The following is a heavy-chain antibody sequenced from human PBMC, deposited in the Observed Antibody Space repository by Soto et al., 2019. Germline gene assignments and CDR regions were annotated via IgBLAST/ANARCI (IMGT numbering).Heavy chain of an antibody. D-gene: IGHD2-2*01. J-gene: IGHJ4*02. CDR2: ISSGSSSTNI. V-gene: IGHV3-21*02. Sequence: EVQLVESGGGLVKPGGSLRLSCAVSGFTFSTYSMNWVRQAPGKGLEWVSCISSGSSSTNIYYADSVKGRFTISRDNANNSLFLQTNSLRAEDTAVYYCARVRDQLLLGPIDSWGPGILVTVSA. CDR3: ARVRDQLLLGPIDS. CDR1: GFTFSTYS.